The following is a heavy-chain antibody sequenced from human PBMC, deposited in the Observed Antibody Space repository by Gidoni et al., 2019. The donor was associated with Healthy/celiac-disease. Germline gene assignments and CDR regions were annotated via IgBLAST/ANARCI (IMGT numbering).Heavy chain of an antibody. CDR2: IYYSGST. CDR1: GGSISSYY. Sequence: QVQLQESGPGLVKPSETLSLTCTVSGGSISSYYWSWIRQPPGKGLEWIGYIYYSGSTNYNPSLKSRVTISVDTSKNQFSLKLSSVTAADTAVYYCARGGGNYYGSGSYYNCWGQGTLVTVSS. D-gene: IGHD3-10*01. V-gene: IGHV4-59*01. J-gene: IGHJ4*02. CDR3: ARGGGNYYGSGSYYNC.